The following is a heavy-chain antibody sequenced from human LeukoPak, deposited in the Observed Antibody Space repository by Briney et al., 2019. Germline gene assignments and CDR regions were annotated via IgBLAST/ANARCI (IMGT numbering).Heavy chain of an antibody. CDR1: GGSISSYY. Sequence: SETLSLTCTVSGGSISSYYWSWIRQPAVKGLEWIGRIYTSGSTNYNPSLKSRVTMSVDTSKNQFSLKLSSVTAADTAVYYCARGITMVRGVYYYYGMDVWGQGTTVTVSS. CDR2: IYTSGST. J-gene: IGHJ6*02. CDR3: ARGITMVRGVYYYYGMDV. D-gene: IGHD3-10*01. V-gene: IGHV4-4*07.